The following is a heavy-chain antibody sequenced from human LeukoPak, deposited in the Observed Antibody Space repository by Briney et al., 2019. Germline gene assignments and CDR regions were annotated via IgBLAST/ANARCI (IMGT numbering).Heavy chain of an antibody. CDR1: GFAFRSYA. CDR2: ISGSGGST. J-gene: IGHJ6*02. CDR3: AKVTLPYDSSGYLTYYYYYGMDV. Sequence: PGGSLRLSCAASGFAFRSYAMSWVRQAPGKGLEWVSAISGSGGSTYYADSVKGRFTISRDNSKNTLYLQMNSLRAEDTAVYYCAKVTLPYDSSGYLTYYYYYGMDVWGQGTTVTVSS. V-gene: IGHV3-23*01. D-gene: IGHD3-22*01.